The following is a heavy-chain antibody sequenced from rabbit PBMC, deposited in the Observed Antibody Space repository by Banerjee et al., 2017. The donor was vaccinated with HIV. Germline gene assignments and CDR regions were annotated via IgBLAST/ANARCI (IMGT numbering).Heavy chain of an antibody. CDR3: VGGYDDYGPTRLDL. CDR1: GFDFSSYG. V-gene: IGHV1S47*01. Sequence: QEQLVESGGGLVQPGGSLKLSCKASGFDFSSYGVSWVRQAPGKGLEWIGYIDPVFGSTYYASWVNGRFTISSHNAQNTLYLQLNSLTAADTATYFCVGGYDDYGPTRLDLWGPGTLVTVS. CDR2: IDPVFGST. D-gene: IGHD2-1*01. J-gene: IGHJ3*01.